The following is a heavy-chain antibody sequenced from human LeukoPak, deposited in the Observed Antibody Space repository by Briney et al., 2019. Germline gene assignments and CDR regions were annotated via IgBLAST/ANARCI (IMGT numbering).Heavy chain of an antibody. V-gene: IGHV1-24*01. CDR1: GYTLTELS. Sequence: ASVKVSCKVSGYTLTELSMHWVRQAPGKGLEWMGGFDPEDGETIYAQKFQGRVTMTEDTSTDTAYMELSSLRSEDTAVYYCATGGEVGPGGQNGFYIRGQGTMVTVSS. CDR3: ATGGEVGPGGQNGFYI. D-gene: IGHD3-16*01. CDR2: FDPEDGET. J-gene: IGHJ3*02.